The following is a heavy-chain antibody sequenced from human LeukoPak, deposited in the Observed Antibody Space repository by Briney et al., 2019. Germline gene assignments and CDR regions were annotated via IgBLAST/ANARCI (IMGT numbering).Heavy chain of an antibody. Sequence: GGSLRLSCAASGFTFSSYEMNWVRQAPGKGLEWVSVIYSGGRTYYADSVKGRFTISRDNSKNTLYLQMNSLRAEDTAVYYCARSVVAARLDYWGQGTLVTVSS. D-gene: IGHD2-15*01. J-gene: IGHJ4*02. CDR2: IYSGGRT. CDR1: GFTFSSYE. CDR3: ARSVVAARLDY. V-gene: IGHV3-53*01.